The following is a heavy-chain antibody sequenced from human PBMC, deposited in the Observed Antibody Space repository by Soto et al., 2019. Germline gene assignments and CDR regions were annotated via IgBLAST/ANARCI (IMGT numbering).Heavy chain of an antibody. CDR2: IYWDGDK. J-gene: IGHJ6*02. D-gene: IGHD2-15*01. Sequence: GSGPTLVNPTQTLTLTCTFSGFSLSTSGVGVGWIRQPPGKALEWLALIYWDGDKRYSPFLKSRLTITKDTSENQVVLTLTNMEPVDTATYYCVHKGGRGAGMDVWGQGTTVTVSS. CDR1: GFSLSTSGVG. CDR3: VHKGGRGAGMDV. V-gene: IGHV2-5*02.